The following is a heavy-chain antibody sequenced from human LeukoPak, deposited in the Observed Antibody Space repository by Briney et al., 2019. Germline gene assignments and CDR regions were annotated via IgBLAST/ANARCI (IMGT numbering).Heavy chain of an antibody. CDR1: GGSFSSYY. CDR3: ARGFSSGWNGRVSFDP. D-gene: IGHD1-1*01. CDR2: FYHSGGT. Sequence: SETLPLTCTVFGGSFSSYYWNWIRQPPGKGLEWIWFFYHSGGTHYNPSLKSRVTISLDTSKNQLSLNLNSVTAADTAVYYCARGFSSGWNGRVSFDPWGQGTLVTVSS. V-gene: IGHV4-59*01. J-gene: IGHJ5*02.